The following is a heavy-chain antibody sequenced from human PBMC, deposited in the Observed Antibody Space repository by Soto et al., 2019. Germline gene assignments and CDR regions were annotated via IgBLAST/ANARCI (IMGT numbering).Heavy chain of an antibody. J-gene: IGHJ5*02. CDR2: ISGSGGST. V-gene: IGHV3-23*01. CDR1: GFTLRSYA. D-gene: IGHD6-13*01. Sequence: PGGSLRLSCAASGFTLRSYAMSWVRQAPGKGLEWVSGISGSGGSTYYADSVKGRFTISRDNSKNTLSLQMNSLRADDTAVYYCAKRSLPNRIAAAGFDPWGQGTLVTVSS. CDR3: AKRSLPNRIAAAGFDP.